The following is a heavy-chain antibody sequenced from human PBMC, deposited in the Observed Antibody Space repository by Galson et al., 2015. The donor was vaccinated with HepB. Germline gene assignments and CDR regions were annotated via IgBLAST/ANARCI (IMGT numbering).Heavy chain of an antibody. V-gene: IGHV3-21*01. D-gene: IGHD1-26*01. Sequence: SLRLSCAASGFTFSSYSMNWVRQAPGRGLEWVSSISSSSSYIYYADSVKGRFTISRDNAKNSLYLQMNSLRAEDTAVYYCARDMGEWELLPGHWGQGTLVTVSS. CDR2: ISSSSSYI. CDR3: ARDMGEWELLPGH. J-gene: IGHJ1*01. CDR1: GFTFSSYS.